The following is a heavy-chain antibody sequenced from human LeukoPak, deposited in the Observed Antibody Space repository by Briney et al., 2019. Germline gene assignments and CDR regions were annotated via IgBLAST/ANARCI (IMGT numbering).Heavy chain of an antibody. J-gene: IGHJ4*02. CDR3: AKAELGVYTFFDY. D-gene: IGHD3-3*01. Sequence: HSGGSLRLSCAASGFTFSDYALGWVRQAPGRGLEWVATLSGSGAGTYYSDSVQGRFTISRDNSKRTLFLQMNSLRAEDTAFYYCAKAELGVYTFFDYWGQGTLVTVSS. CDR2: LSGSGAGT. V-gene: IGHV3-23*01. CDR1: GFTFSDYA.